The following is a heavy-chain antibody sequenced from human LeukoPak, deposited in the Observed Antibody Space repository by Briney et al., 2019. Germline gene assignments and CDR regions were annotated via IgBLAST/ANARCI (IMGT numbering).Heavy chain of an antibody. Sequence: HPGAPLRLSCAAYGFTFRTYDMSWVRQTPGKGLEWVSVVGSAANTYYADSVKGRFTISRDNSKNTVYLQMNSLRVEDTAVYYCARDSSGGSYLDVWGQGATVTVSS. CDR3: ARDSSGGSYLDV. J-gene: IGHJ6*02. D-gene: IGHD1-26*01. V-gene: IGHV3-23*01. CDR2: VGSAANT. CDR1: GFTFRTYD.